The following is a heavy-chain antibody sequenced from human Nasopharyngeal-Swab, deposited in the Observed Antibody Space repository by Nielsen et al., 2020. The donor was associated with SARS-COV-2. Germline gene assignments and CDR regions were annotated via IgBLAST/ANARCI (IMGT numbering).Heavy chain of an antibody. CDR1: GYTFNKFA. V-gene: IGHV1-3*04. Sequence: ASVKVSCKTSGYTFNKFAIHWVRQAPGQGLEWMGWIDTGDGNTKYSHQLQGRVIITRDTFASTVYMDLTSLRSEDTAVYYCARDDDYYMDVWGKGTTVTVSS. CDR3: ARDDDYYMDV. J-gene: IGHJ6*03. CDR2: IDTGDGNT.